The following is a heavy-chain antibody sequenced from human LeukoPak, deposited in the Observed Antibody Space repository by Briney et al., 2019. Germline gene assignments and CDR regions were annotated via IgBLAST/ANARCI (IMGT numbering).Heavy chain of an antibody. V-gene: IGHV4-34*01. J-gene: IGHJ4*02. CDR1: GGSFSGYY. CDR2: INHSGST. CDR3: ASAIQLWLQYFDY. Sequence: SETLSLTCAVYGGSFSGYYWSWVRQPPGKGLEWIGEINHSGSTNYNPSLKSPVTISVDTSKNQFSLKLSSVTAADTAVYYCASAIQLWLQYFDYWGQGTLVTVSS. D-gene: IGHD5-18*01.